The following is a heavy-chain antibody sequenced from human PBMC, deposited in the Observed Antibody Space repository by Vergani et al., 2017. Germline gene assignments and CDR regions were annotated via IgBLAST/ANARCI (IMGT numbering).Heavy chain of an antibody. Sequence: QVQLQEWGAGLLKTSETLSLTCGVSGGSFSDYYWSWIRQAPGMGLEWIGEVNHGGSTNYNPSLKSRVSISVDTSKNQFSLQLTSVTAADSALYFCASSARAPTRRKPPPDYWGQGILVTVSS. CDR2: VNHGGST. J-gene: IGHJ4*02. CDR3: ASSARAPTRRKPPPDY. V-gene: IGHV4-34*01. CDR1: GGSFSDYY.